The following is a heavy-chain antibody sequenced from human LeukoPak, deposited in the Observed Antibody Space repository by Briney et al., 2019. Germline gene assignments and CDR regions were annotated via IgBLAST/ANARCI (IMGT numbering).Heavy chain of an antibody. J-gene: IGHJ6*03. Sequence: GGSLRLSCAASGFTFSDYYMSWIRQAPGKGLEWVSSISSTTSYIYYADSVKGRFTISRDNAKNSLYLQMNSLRAEDTAVYYCAREHYGSGSYYSRVSYMDVWGKGTTVTISS. CDR2: ISSTTSYI. V-gene: IGHV3-11*06. CDR3: AREHYGSGSYYSRVSYMDV. CDR1: GFTFSDYY. D-gene: IGHD3-10*01.